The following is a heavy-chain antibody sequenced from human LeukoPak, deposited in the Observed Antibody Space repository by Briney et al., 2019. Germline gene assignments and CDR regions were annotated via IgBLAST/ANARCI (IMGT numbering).Heavy chain of an antibody. J-gene: IGHJ3*02. Sequence: SETLSLTCAVYGGSFSGYYWSWIRQSPGKGLEWIGEIIHSGSTTYNPSLKSRVTISIDTSKKQFSLKLSSVTAADTAVYYCARGGGDWNDAYQNAFDIWDQGTMGTVSS. CDR3: ARGGGDWNDAYQNAFDI. CDR1: GGSFSGYY. D-gene: IGHD1-1*01. CDR2: IIHSGST. V-gene: IGHV4-34*01.